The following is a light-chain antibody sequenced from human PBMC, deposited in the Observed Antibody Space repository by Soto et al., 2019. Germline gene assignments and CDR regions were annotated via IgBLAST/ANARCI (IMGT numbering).Light chain of an antibody. J-gene: IGKJ3*01. CDR3: QQYDSSPLT. Sequence: EIVLTQSPGTLSLSPGERATLSCRASQSVGGSYLDWYQQKPGQSPRLLIYGASSRATGIPDRFSGSGSGTDFTLTISKLEPEDFAVYYCQQYDSSPLTFGPGTKVDIK. CDR1: QSVGGSY. V-gene: IGKV3-20*01. CDR2: GAS.